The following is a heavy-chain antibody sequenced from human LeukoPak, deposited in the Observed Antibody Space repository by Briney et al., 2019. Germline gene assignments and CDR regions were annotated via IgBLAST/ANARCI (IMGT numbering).Heavy chain of an antibody. J-gene: IGHJ4*02. CDR2: IYSGGGT. CDR3: ARDRVTMVRGIITPFDY. D-gene: IGHD3-10*01. Sequence: GGSLRLSCAASGFTVSSNYMSWVRQAPGKGLEWVSVIYSGGGTDYADSVKGRFTISRDNSKNTLYLQMNSLRAEDTAVYYCARDRVTMVRGIITPFDYWGQGTLVTVSS. V-gene: IGHV3-53*01. CDR1: GFTVSSNY.